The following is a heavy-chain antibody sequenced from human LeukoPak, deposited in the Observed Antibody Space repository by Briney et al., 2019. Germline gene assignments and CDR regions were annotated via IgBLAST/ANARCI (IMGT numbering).Heavy chain of an antibody. Sequence: PGGSLRLSWAASGFTFSSYSMNWVRQAPGKGLEWVSYISSSSSTIYYADSVKGRFTISRDNAKNSLYLQMNSLRDEDTAVYYCARSHSGLVALLFNPAFDIWGQGTMVTVSS. D-gene: IGHD6-25*01. J-gene: IGHJ3*02. CDR2: ISSSSSTI. V-gene: IGHV3-48*02. CDR3: ARSHSGLVALLFNPAFDI. CDR1: GFTFSSYS.